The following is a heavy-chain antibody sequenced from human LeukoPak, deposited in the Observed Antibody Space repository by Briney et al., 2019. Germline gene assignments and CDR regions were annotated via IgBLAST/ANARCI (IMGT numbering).Heavy chain of an antibody. Sequence: ASVKVSCKASGYTFTSYGISWVRQAPGQGLEWMGWISAYNGNTNYAQKLQGRVTMTTDTSTSTAYMELRSLRSDDTAVYYCARNYYGSGSYPWDIWGQGTMVTVSS. CDR2: ISAYNGNT. J-gene: IGHJ3*02. D-gene: IGHD3-10*01. CDR3: ARNYYGSGSYPWDI. V-gene: IGHV1-18*01. CDR1: GYTFTSYG.